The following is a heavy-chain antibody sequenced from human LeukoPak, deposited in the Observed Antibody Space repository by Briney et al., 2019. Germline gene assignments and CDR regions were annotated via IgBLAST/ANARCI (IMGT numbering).Heavy chain of an antibody. Sequence: GPLRLSCAASGFTFSSYSMNWVRQAPGKGLEWVSYINIISSEIYYGDSVKGRFTISTDNAKNSVYLQMNSLRDEDTAVYYCARDRAYAFDNWGQGTMVTVSS. CDR1: GFTFSSYS. J-gene: IGHJ3*02. V-gene: IGHV3-48*02. CDR3: ARDRAYAFDN. D-gene: IGHD3-10*01. CDR2: INIISSEI.